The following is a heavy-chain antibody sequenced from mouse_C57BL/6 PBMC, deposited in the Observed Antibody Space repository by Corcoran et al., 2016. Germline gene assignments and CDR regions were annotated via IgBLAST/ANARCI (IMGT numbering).Heavy chain of an antibody. CDR3: ASPLRYDPFAY. D-gene: IGHD2-3*01. V-gene: IGHV1-26*01. Sequence: EVQLQQSGPELVKPGASVKISCKASGYTFTDYYMNWVKQSHGKSLEWIGDINPNNGGTSYNQKFKGKATLTVDKSSSTAYMELRSLTSEDSAVYYCASPLRYDPFAYWGQGTLVTVSA. J-gene: IGHJ3*01. CDR2: INPNNGGT. CDR1: GYTFTDYY.